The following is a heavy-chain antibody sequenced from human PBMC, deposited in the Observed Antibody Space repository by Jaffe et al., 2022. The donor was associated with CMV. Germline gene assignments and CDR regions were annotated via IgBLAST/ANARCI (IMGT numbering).Heavy chain of an antibody. J-gene: IGHJ4*02. CDR2: ISGSGDST. V-gene: IGHV3-23*01. D-gene: IGHD2-8*01. CDR1: GFTFSRFG. CDR3: ATRKYCSDGVCYGLEY. Sequence: EVQLLESGGGLVQPGGSLRLSCATSGFTFSRFGMHWVRQAPGKGLEWVAKISGSGDSTNYADSVKGRFTISRDNSKNTLYLQMNSLRAEDTAVHYCATRKYCSDGVCYGLEYWGQGTLVTVSS.